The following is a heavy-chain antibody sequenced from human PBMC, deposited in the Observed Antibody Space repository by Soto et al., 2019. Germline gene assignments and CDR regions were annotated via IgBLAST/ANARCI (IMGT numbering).Heavy chain of an antibody. Sequence: ASVKVSCKASGYTFTCHYIHWVRQAPEQGPEWMGEIGPESGATRYAEKFQGRVTMTLDTSITTVYMELKNLSPDDTAVYYCGRGRSGQIVVFYWGQGTPVTVS. J-gene: IGHJ4*02. D-gene: IGHD1-26*01. CDR2: IGPESGAT. V-gene: IGHV1-2*02. CDR3: GRGRSGQIVVFY. CDR1: GYTFTCHY.